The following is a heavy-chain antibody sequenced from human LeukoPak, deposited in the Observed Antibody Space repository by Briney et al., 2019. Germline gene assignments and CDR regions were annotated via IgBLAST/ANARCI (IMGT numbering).Heavy chain of an antibody. J-gene: IGHJ4*02. CDR2: LAYDGINK. CDR3: AKARPSMWIDY. CDR1: GFTFSSYS. Sequence: GRSLRLSCAASGFTFSSYSMHWVRQAPGKGLEWVARLAYDGINKYYAESLKGRFTISRDSSKNTVDLQMNSLRAEDTAVYYCAKARPSMWIDYWGQGTLVTVSS. D-gene: IGHD5-12*01. V-gene: IGHV3-30*04.